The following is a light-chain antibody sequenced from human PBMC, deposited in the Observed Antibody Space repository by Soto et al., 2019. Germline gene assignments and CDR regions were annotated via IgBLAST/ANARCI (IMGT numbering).Light chain of an antibody. Sequence: DIQMTQSPSSLSASVGDRVTITCQASQDISNYLNWYQQKPGKAPKLLIYDASNLETGVPSRSSGSGSVTDFTFTISSLQPEDIATYYCQQYDNLPLTFGGGTKVEIK. CDR1: QDISNY. CDR3: QQYDNLPLT. J-gene: IGKJ4*01. V-gene: IGKV1-33*01. CDR2: DAS.